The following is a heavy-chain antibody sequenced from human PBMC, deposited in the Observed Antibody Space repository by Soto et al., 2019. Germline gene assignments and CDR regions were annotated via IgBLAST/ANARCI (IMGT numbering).Heavy chain of an antibody. CDR1: GGSISSGGYY. CDR3: ARASYSERYYDILTGYWPYYGMDV. D-gene: IGHD3-9*01. V-gene: IGHV4-31*03. Sequence: SETLSLTCTVSGGSISSGGYYWSWIRKHPGKGLEWIGYIYSSGSTDYNPSLKSRVTISVDTSKNQFSLKLSSVTAADTAVYYCARASYSERYYDILTGYWPYYGMDVWGQGTTVTVSS. J-gene: IGHJ6*02. CDR2: IYSSGST.